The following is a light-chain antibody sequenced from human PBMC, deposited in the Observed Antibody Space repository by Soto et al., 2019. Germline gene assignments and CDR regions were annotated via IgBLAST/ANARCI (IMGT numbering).Light chain of an antibody. V-gene: IGKV3-20*01. J-gene: IGKJ2*01. CDR2: GAS. CDR3: QQYGWSPAFT. Sequence: IVLTQSPGTLSLSPGERATLSCRASQSVSSTYIAWYQQNPGQAPRLLIYGASSRATGIPARFSGSGPGTDFNLSISRLEPEDVAGYLCQQYGWSPAFTVGQGTKVEIK. CDR1: QSVSSTY.